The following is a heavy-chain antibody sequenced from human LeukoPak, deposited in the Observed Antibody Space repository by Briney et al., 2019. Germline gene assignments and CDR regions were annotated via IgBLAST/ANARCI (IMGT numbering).Heavy chain of an antibody. V-gene: IGHV1-46*01. CDR1: GYTFTSYY. J-gene: IGHJ3*02. CDR3: ARDPGDVAAAHDAFDI. D-gene: IGHD2-15*01. CDR2: INPSGGST. Sequence: ASVKVSCKASGYTFTSYYMHWVRQAPGQGLEWMGIINPSGGSTSYAQKFQGRVTMTRDTSTSTVYMELNSLRAEDTAVYYCARDPGDVAAAHDAFDIWGQGTMVTVSS.